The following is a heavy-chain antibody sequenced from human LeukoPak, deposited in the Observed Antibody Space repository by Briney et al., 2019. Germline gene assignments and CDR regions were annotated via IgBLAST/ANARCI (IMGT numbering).Heavy chain of an antibody. J-gene: IGHJ4*02. V-gene: IGHV3-48*01. Sequence: GGSLRLSCTASGFPFIEYSMNWVRQAPGKGLEWISYIGIDSGNTKYADSVRSRFTISADKAKNSLYLQMNSLRVEDTAVYYCARDHNYAFDNWGQGTLVSVAS. CDR2: IGIDSGNT. CDR3: ARDHNYAFDN. D-gene: IGHD1-1*01. CDR1: GFPFIEYS.